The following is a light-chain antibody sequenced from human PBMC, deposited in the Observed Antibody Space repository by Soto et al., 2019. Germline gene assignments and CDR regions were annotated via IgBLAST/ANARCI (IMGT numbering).Light chain of an antibody. CDR1: SSNIGSNS. J-gene: IGLJ2*01. V-gene: IGLV1-47*01. CDR3: ATWDDSLSGQGV. Sequence: QSVLTQPPSASGTPGQTVTISCSGSSSNIGSNSVYWYQQLSGTAPKLLIYRSNQRPSGVPDRFSGSKSGTSASLVISGLRSEDEADYYCATWDDSLSGQGVFGGGTKVTVL. CDR2: RSN.